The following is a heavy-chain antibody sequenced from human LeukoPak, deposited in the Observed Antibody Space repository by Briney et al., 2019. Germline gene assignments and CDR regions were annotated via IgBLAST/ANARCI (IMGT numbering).Heavy chain of an antibody. J-gene: IGHJ6*03. CDR1: GGTFSSYA. CDR3: ARAAIVGATDWRYYYYYMDV. D-gene: IGHD1-26*01. CDR2: IIPIFGTA. V-gene: IGHV1-69*05. Sequence: SVKVSCKASGGTFSSYAISWVRQAPGQGLEWTGGIIPIFGTANYAQKFQGRVTMTRDTSTSTVYMELSSLRSEDTAVYYCARAAIVGATDWRYYYYYMDVWGKGTTVTVSS.